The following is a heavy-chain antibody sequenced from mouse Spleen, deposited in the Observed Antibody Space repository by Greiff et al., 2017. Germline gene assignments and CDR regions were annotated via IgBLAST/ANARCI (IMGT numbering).Heavy chain of an antibody. V-gene: IGHV1-42*01. Sequence: VQLQQSGPELVKPGASVKISCKASGYSFTGYYMNWVKQSPEKSLEWIGEINPSTGGTTYNQKFKAKATLTVDKSSSTAYMQLKSLTSEDSAVYYCARKGYSNYGYWGQGTTLTVSS. CDR2: INPSTGGT. CDR3: ARKGYSNYGY. D-gene: IGHD2-5*01. CDR1: GYSFTGYY. J-gene: IGHJ2*01.